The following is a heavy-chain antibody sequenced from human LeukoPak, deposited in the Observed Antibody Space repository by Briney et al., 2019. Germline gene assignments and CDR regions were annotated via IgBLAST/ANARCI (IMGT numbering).Heavy chain of an antibody. CDR1: GFTFSNYW. J-gene: IGHJ3*02. Sequence: PGGSLRLSCVVSGFTFSNYWVHWVRQGPGTGLVWVSRINPDGSDTSDANSVKCRFSVSRDNAKNTLYLQMNSLRVEDTGIYYCVRVVDSSGYYYRNEAFDIWGQGTMCTVSS. CDR2: INPDGSDT. D-gene: IGHD3-22*01. CDR3: VRVVDSSGYYYRNEAFDI. V-gene: IGHV3-74*01.